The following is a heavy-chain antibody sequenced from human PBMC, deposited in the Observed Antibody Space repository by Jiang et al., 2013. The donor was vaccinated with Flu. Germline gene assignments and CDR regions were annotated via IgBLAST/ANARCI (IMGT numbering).Heavy chain of an antibody. CDR3: ARGSRYNWNYVW. V-gene: IGHV1-8*01. Sequence: GAEVKKPGASVRVSCKASGYTFTSYDINWVRQATGQGLEWMGWMNPNSGNTGYAQKFQGRVTMTRNTSISTAYMELSSLRSEDTAVYYCARGSRYNWNYVWWGQGTLVTVSS. CDR2: MNPNSGNT. J-gene: IGHJ4*02. CDR1: GYTFTSYD. D-gene: IGHD1-7*01.